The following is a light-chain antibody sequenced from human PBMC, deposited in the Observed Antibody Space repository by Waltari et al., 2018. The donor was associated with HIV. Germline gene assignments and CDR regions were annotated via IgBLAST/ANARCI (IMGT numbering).Light chain of an antibody. CDR2: GNN. V-gene: IGLV1-40*01. J-gene: IGLJ1*01. Sequence: QSVLTQPPSVSGAPGQRVTISCTGSSSTIGAGYDVPWYQQLPGTAPKLLIYGNNNRPSGVPDRFSGSKSGTSASLAVTGLQAEDEADYYCQSYDSSLSGYVFGTGTKVTVL. CDR1: SSTIGAGYD. CDR3: QSYDSSLSGYV.